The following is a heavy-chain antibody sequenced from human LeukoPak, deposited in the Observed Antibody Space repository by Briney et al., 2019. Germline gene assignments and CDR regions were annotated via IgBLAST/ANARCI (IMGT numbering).Heavy chain of an antibody. D-gene: IGHD3-9*01. Sequence: ASVKVSCKASGYTFTSYDINWVRQATGQGLEWMGWMNPNSGNTGYAQKFQGRVTMTRNTSISTAYMELSSLRSEDTAVYYCARGRGSYYDILTGYYPSYYGMDVWGQGTTVTVSS. CDR3: ARGRGSYYDILTGYYPSYYGMDV. CDR2: MNPNSGNT. V-gene: IGHV1-8*01. CDR1: GYTFTSYD. J-gene: IGHJ6*02.